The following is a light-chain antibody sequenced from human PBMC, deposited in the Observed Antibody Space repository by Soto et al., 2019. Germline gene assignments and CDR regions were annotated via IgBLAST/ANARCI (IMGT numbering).Light chain of an antibody. CDR3: ATWDDSLFGHV. CDR2: SND. J-gene: IGLJ1*01. V-gene: IGLV1-44*01. Sequence: QSGLTQPPSASATPGQRVTIACSGRSSDVGSNTVNWYQQFPGAAPKLLIYSNDQRPSGVPDRFSASKSGTSASLAISGLQSEDEADYYCATWDDSLFGHVFGTGTKVTVL. CDR1: SSDVGSNT.